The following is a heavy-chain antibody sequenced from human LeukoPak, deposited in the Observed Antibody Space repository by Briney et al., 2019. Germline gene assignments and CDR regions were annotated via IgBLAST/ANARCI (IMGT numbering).Heavy chain of an antibody. CDR2: IYTSGST. CDR3: ARDGGSGSFDFDY. J-gene: IGHJ4*02. V-gene: IGHV4-61*02. D-gene: IGHD1-26*01. Sequence: PSETLSLTCTVSGGSISSGSYHWSWIRQPAGKGLEWIGRIYTSGSTNYNPSLKSRVTISVDTSKNQFSLKLSSVTAADTAVYYCARDGGSGSFDFDYWGQGTLATVSS. CDR1: GGSISSGSYH.